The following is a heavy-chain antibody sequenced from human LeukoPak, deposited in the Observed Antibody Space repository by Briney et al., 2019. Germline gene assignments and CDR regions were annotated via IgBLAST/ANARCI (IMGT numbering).Heavy chain of an antibody. CDR1: GGSISSGGYY. V-gene: IGHV4-31*03. D-gene: IGHD2-2*01. J-gene: IGHJ4*02. CDR2: IYYGGST. Sequence: SQTLSLTCTVSGGSISSGGYYWSWIPPHPGKGLEWIGYIYYGGSTYYNPSLKSRVTLSVDTSKNQFSLKLSSVTAADTAVYYCARGRYCSSTSCYGSFDYWGQGTLVTVSS. CDR3: ARGRYCSSTSCYGSFDY.